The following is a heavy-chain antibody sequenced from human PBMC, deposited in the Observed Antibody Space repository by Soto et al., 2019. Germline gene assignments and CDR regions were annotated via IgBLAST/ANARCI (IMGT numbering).Heavy chain of an antibody. CDR1: GFTFSSYA. V-gene: IGHV3-23*01. CDR3: AKYYMVTRSPFDY. D-gene: IGHD5-18*01. J-gene: IGHJ4*02. CDR2: ITSTGDRA. Sequence: EVQLLESGGGLVQPGGSLRLSCAASGFTFSSYAMSWVRQAPGTGLEWVSSITSTGDRAYYADSVKGRFTVSRDNFKNTLYLQMNSLRAEDTAVYYCAKYYMVTRSPFDYWGQGTLVTVSS.